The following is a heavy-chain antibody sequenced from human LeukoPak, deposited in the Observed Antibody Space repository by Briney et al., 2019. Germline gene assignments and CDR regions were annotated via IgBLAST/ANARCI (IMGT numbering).Heavy chain of an antibody. Sequence: GESLKISCKGSGYSFTSYWIGWVRQLPGKGLEWMGIIYPGDSDTRYSASFQGQVTISADKSISTAYLQWSSLKASDTAMYYCAIPLNAVTPYYGMDVWGQGTTVTVSS. D-gene: IGHD4-11*01. CDR1: GYSFTSYW. CDR3: AIPLNAVTPYYGMDV. V-gene: IGHV5-51*01. J-gene: IGHJ6*02. CDR2: IYPGDSDT.